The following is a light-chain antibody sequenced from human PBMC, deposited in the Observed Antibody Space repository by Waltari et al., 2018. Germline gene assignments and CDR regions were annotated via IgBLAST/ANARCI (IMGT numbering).Light chain of an antibody. V-gene: IGLV1-47*01. J-gene: IGLJ2*01. CDR3: AAWDDSLSGL. CDR1: SSNIGSNY. Sequence: QSVLTQPPSASGTPGQRVTISCSGSSSNIGSNYVYWYQQLPGTAPKLLIYRNNQRPSGVPDRFSGSQSGTSASLAISGLRSEDEADYYCAAWDDSLSGLFGGGTQLTVL. CDR2: RNN.